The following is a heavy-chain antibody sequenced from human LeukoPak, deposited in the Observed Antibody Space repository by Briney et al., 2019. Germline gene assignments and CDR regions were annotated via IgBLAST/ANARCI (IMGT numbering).Heavy chain of an antibody. CDR1: EFTFSDYA. J-gene: IGHJ4*02. D-gene: IGHD4-11*01. Sequence: GGSLRLSCAASEFTFSDYALHWVRQAPGKGLQWVAVISYDGNTIHYADSVKGRFIISRDTSKNTLYLQMNSLRAEDTAVYYCARSGGLQKFDYWGQGTLVTVSS. CDR2: ISYDGNTI. CDR3: ARSGGLQKFDY. V-gene: IGHV3-30-3*01.